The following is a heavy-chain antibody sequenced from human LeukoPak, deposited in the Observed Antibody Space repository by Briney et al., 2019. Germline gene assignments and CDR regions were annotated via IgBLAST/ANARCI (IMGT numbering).Heavy chain of an antibody. CDR2: ISSSSSTI. J-gene: IGHJ5*02. CDR1: GFTFSSYS. CDR3: ARGVTMVRFSWFDP. V-gene: IGHV3-48*04. D-gene: IGHD3-10*01. Sequence: GGSLRLSCAASGFTFSSYSMNWARQAPGKGLEWVSYISSSSSTIYYADSVKGRFTISRDNAKNSLYLQMNSLRAEDTAVYYCARGVTMVRFSWFDPWGQGTLVTVSS.